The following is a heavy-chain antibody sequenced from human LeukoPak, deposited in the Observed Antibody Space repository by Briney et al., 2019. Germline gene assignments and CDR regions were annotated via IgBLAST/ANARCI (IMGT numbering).Heavy chain of an antibody. J-gene: IGHJ1*01. V-gene: IGHV3-23*01. CDR2: ISGSGGST. Sequence: QPGGSLRLSCAASGFTFSSYAMSWVRQAPGKGLEWVSAISGSGGSTYYADSVKGRFTISRDNSKNTLYLQMNNLRAEDTAVYYCAKARGYYGSSGYPGYFQPWGQGTLVTVSS. CDR3: AKARGYYGSSGYPGYFQP. CDR1: GFTFSSYA. D-gene: IGHD3-22*01.